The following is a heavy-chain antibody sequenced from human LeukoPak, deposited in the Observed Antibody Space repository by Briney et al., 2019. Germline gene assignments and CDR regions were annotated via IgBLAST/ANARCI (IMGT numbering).Heavy chain of an antibody. CDR2: IYHSGSP. Sequence: SGTLSLTCAVSGGSISSNNWWGWVRQPPGKGLEWSGEIYHSGSPNYNPSLKSRVTISVDECRPHSSLNLSSVTAAAPAVSYCARVTITHWHRCPYWGQATLVTASS. CDR1: GGSISSNNW. D-gene: IGHD1-1*01. V-gene: IGHV4-4*02. CDR3: ARVTITHWHRCPY. J-gene: IGHJ1*01.